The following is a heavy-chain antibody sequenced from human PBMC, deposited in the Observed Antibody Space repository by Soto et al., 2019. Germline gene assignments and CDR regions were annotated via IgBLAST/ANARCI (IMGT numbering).Heavy chain of an antibody. V-gene: IGHV3-23*01. Sequence: TGGSLRLSCAASGFTFSSYAMSWVRQAPGKGLEWVSAISGSGGSTYYADSVKGRFTISRDNSKNTLYLQMNSLRAEDTAVYYCAKDLLREHIVVVTALYGMDVWGQGTTVTVSS. CDR2: ISGSGGST. J-gene: IGHJ6*02. CDR3: AKDLLREHIVVVTALYGMDV. CDR1: GFTFSSYA. D-gene: IGHD2-21*02.